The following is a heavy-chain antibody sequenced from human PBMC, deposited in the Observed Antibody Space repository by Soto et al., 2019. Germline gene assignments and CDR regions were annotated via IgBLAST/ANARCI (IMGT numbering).Heavy chain of an antibody. D-gene: IGHD4-17*01. V-gene: IGHV3-30-3*01. CDR1: GFTFSSYA. Sequence: QVQLVESGGGVVQPGRSLRLSCAASGFTFSSYAMHWVRQAPGKGLEWVAVISYDGSNNYYADSVKGRFTISRDNXKNTLYLQMNSLRAEDTAVYYCARAYTVTTSDFDYWGQGTLVTVSS. CDR2: ISYDGSNN. J-gene: IGHJ4*02. CDR3: ARAYTVTTSDFDY.